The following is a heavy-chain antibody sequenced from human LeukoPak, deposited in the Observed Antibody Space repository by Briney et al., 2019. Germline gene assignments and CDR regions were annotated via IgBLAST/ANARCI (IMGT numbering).Heavy chain of an antibody. J-gene: IGHJ4*02. CDR3: AKAGIGVVGYFDY. V-gene: IGHV3-23*01. CDR2: IRGSGGGT. CDR1: GFTFSSYA. Sequence: GGSLRLSCAASGFTFSSYAMSWVRQAPGKGLEWVSTIRGSGGGTYYADSVKGRFAISRDNSKNTLYLQMNSLRDEDTALYYCAKAGIGVVGYFDYWGQGTLVTVSS. D-gene: IGHD6-19*01.